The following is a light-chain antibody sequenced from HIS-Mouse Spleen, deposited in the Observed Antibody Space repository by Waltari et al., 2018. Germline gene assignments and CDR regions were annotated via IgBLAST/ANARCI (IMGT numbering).Light chain of an antibody. CDR1: QSVSSSD. Sequence: EIVLTQSPGTLSLSPGERATLPCRASQSVSSSDLAGYQQKPGQAPRLLIYGASSRATGIPDRFSGSGSGTDFTLTISRLEPEDFAVYYCQQYGSSPETFGQGTKVEIK. J-gene: IGKJ1*01. CDR3: QQYGSSPET. CDR2: GAS. V-gene: IGKV3-20*01.